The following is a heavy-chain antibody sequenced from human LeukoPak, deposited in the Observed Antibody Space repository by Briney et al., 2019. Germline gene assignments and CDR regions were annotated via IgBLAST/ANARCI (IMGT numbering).Heavy chain of an antibody. V-gene: IGHV3-74*01. CDR2: IKYDGSYT. D-gene: IGHD6-6*01. Sequence: PGGSLRLSCAASGFSLSDHWMYWVRQGPGKGLVWLSRIKYDGSYTSYADSVKGRFTISRDNAKNSLYLQMNSLRAEDTALYYCAKFSSSNPYWGQGTLVTVSS. CDR1: GFSLSDHW. CDR3: AKFSSSNPY. J-gene: IGHJ4*02.